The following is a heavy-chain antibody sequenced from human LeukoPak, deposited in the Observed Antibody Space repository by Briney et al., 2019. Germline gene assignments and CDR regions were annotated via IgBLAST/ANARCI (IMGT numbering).Heavy chain of an antibody. CDR2: IYTSGST. CDR1: GGSISSYY. CDR3: ARSHIFHPSIAAAGTSQYYYYMDV. Sequence: SETLSLTCTVSGGSISSYYWSWIRQPAGKGLEWIGRIYTSGSTNYNPSLKSRVTMSVDTSKNQFSLKLSSVTAADTAVYYCARSHIFHPSIAAAGTSQYYYYMDVWGKGTTVTVSS. J-gene: IGHJ6*03. V-gene: IGHV4-4*07. D-gene: IGHD6-13*01.